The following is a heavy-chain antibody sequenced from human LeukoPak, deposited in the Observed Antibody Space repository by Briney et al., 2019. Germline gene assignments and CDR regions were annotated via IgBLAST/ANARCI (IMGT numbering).Heavy chain of an antibody. J-gene: IGHJ4*02. V-gene: IGHV4-31*03. D-gene: IGHD6-19*01. Sequence: PSQTLYLTCTVSGGSISSGGYYWSWIRQHPGKGLEWIGYIYYSGSTYYNPSLKSRVTISVDTSKNQFSLKLSSVTAADTAVYYCARSDIAVAGIFDYWGQGTLVTVSS. CDR1: GGSISSGGYY. CDR2: IYYSGST. CDR3: ARSDIAVAGIFDY.